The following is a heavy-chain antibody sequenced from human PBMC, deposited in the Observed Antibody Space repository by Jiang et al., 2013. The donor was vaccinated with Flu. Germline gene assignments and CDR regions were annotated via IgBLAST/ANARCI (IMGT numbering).Heavy chain of an antibody. CDR2: IIPIFGTA. CDR3: ARESDYGGNSNLYYFDY. CDR1: GGTFSSYA. J-gene: IGHJ4*02. Sequence: PGSSVKVSCKASGGTFSSYAISWVRQAPGQGLEWMGGIIPIFGTANYAQKFQGRVTITADESTSTAYMELSSLRSEDTAVYYCARESDYGGNSNLYYFDYWGQGTLVTVSS. D-gene: IGHD4-23*01. V-gene: IGHV1-69*01.